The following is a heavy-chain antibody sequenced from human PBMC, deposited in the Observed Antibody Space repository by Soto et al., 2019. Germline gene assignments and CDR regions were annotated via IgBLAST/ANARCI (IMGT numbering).Heavy chain of an antibody. CDR2: MNPNSGNT. CDR3: ARGKSSGRADYYGMDV. D-gene: IGHD6-19*01. J-gene: IGHJ6*02. CDR1: GYTFTSYD. V-gene: IGHV1-8*01. Sequence: ASVKVSCKASGYTFTSYDINWVRQATGQGLEWMGWMNPNSGNTGYAQKFQGRVTMTRNTSISTAYMELSSLRSEDTAVYYCARGKSSGRADYYGMDVWGQGTTVTAP.